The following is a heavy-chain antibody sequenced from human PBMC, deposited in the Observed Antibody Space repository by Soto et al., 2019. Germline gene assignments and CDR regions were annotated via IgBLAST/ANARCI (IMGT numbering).Heavy chain of an antibody. J-gene: IGHJ4*02. V-gene: IGHV1-69*01. D-gene: IGHD3-10*01. Sequence: QLHLVQFGAEVKKAGSSVKVSCKASGGTVSSYAITWERQAPGKGLEWMGVFIPIFVSAHYAPKFQGRITITADESTSTAHMELSGLTSEDTAIYYCARDVSSDTTGFRGYDLWGQGTQVTVSS. CDR3: ARDVSSDTTGFRGYDL. CDR1: GGTVSSYA. CDR2: FIPIFVSA.